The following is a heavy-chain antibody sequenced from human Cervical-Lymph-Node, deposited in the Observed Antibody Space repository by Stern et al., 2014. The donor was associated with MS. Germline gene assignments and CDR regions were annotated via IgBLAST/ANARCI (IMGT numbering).Heavy chain of an antibody. CDR3: ALSSETSDRWYSLGYDL. CDR1: GGTFSKFP. CDR2: IFTVFGTP. V-gene: IGHV1-69*01. Sequence: HVQLVQSGAEVTKPGSSVKVSCKASGGTFSKFPSSWVRQAPGQGLEWIAGIFTVFGTPTYAQEFRGRVTITADFSTSTVYVELSSLRSDDTAVYYCALSSETSDRWYSLGYDLWGQGTLVTVSS. D-gene: IGHD6-13*01. J-gene: IGHJ5*02.